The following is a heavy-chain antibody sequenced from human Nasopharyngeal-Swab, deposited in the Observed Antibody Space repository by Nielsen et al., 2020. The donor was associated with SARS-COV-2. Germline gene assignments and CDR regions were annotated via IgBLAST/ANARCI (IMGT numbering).Heavy chain of an antibody. J-gene: IGHJ3*02. CDR2: ICSGGTT. Sequence: RQAPGKGLEWIGSICSGGTTYYNASLKSRVTISVDTSKSQFSLKLPSVTAADTAMYYCARQRNHAFDIWGQGTMVTVSS. V-gene: IGHV4-39*01. CDR3: ARQRNHAFDI.